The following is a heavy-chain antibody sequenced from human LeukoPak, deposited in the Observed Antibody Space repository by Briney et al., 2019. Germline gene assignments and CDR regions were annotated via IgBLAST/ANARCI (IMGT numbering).Heavy chain of an antibody. V-gene: IGHV3-21*01. Sequence: GGSLRLSCAASGFTFSSYSMNWVRQAPGKGLEWVSSISSSSSYIYYADSVKGRLTISRDNAKNSLYLQMNSLRAEDTAVYYCARDPYYYGSGSSFDYWGQGTLVTVSS. CDR1: GFTFSSYS. CDR2: ISSSSSYI. CDR3: ARDPYYYGSGSSFDY. J-gene: IGHJ4*02. D-gene: IGHD3-10*01.